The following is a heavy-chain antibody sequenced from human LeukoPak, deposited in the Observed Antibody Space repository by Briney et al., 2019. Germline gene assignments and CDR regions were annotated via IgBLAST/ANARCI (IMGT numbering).Heavy chain of an antibody. CDR3: ARHGTSNYYDSALAN. J-gene: IGHJ4*02. CDR2: IYPGDSDT. Sequence: GESLKISCKGSGYSFTSYWIGWVRQMPGKGLEWMGIIYPGDSDTRHSPSFQGQVTISADKSISTAYLQWSSLKASDTAMYYCARHGTSNYYDSALANWGQGTLVTVSS. CDR1: GYSFTSYW. D-gene: IGHD3-10*01. V-gene: IGHV5-51*01.